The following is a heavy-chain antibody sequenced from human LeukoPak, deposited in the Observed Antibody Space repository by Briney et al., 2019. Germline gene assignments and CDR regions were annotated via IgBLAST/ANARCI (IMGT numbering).Heavy chain of an antibody. J-gene: IGHJ4*02. V-gene: IGHV3-21*01. CDR3: ARVGVRYSSGGTFDY. CDR1: GFTFSSYS. CDR2: ISSRSSYI. Sequence: PGGSLRLSCAASGFTFSSYSMNWVRQAPGMGLEWVSSISSRSSYIYYADSVKGRFTISRDNAKNSLYLQMNSLRAEDTAVYYCARVGVRYSSGGTFDYWGQGTLVTVSS. D-gene: IGHD6-25*01.